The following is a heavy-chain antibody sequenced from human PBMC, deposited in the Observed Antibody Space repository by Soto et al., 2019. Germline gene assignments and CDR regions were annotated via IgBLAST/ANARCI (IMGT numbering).Heavy chain of an antibody. CDR2: ISGRGGVT. D-gene: IGHD3-22*01. V-gene: IGHV3-23*01. Sequence: EVQLLESGGGLVQPGGSLRLTCVGSGFTFRNQDMRWVRQAPGKGREWVSGISGRGGVTYYADSVKGRFTISRDNSKNTLYLQMNNLRANDTAVYYCAKDRKFRSYYESAGHYNDWGQGTLVTVSS. CDR3: AKDRKFRSYYESAGHYND. CDR1: GFTFRNQD. J-gene: IGHJ4*02.